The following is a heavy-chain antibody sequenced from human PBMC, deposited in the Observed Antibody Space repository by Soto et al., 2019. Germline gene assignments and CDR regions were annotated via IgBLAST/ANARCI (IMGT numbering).Heavy chain of an antibody. CDR1: GFTFSSYA. Sequence: GGSLRLSCAASGFTFSSYAMHWVRQAPGKGLEWVAVISYDGSNKYYADYVKGRFTISRDNSKNTLYLQMNSLRAEDTAVYYCARGVDFWSGYYSNYYYGMDVWGQGTTVTVSS. CDR3: ARGVDFWSGYYSNYYYGMDV. V-gene: IGHV3-30*01. J-gene: IGHJ6*02. CDR2: ISYDGSNK. D-gene: IGHD3-3*01.